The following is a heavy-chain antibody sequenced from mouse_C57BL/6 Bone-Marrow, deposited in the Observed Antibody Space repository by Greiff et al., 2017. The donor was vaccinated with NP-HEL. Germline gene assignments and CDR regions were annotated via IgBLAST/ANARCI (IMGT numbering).Heavy chain of an antibody. J-gene: IGHJ2*01. Sequence: EVQLVESGGGLVKPGGSLKLSCAASGFTFSDYGMHWVRQAPEKGLEWVAYISSGSSTIYYADTVKGRFTISRDNASNTLFLQMTSVRSEDTAMYYCARGGDYDYFDYWGQGTTLTVSS. D-gene: IGHD2-4*01. CDR3: ARGGDYDYFDY. V-gene: IGHV5-17*01. CDR2: ISSGSSTI. CDR1: GFTFSDYG.